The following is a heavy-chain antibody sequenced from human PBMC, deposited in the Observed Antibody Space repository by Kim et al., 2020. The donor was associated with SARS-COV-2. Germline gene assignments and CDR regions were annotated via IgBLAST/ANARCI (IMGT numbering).Heavy chain of an antibody. Sequence: YAGSMKGRLTNSRDDSKNSLYLQMNSLKTEDTAVYYCARVLTDYGDYVFGYWGQGTLVTVSS. D-gene: IGHD4-17*01. V-gene: IGHV3-72*01. J-gene: IGHJ4*02. CDR3: ARVLTDYGDYVFGY.